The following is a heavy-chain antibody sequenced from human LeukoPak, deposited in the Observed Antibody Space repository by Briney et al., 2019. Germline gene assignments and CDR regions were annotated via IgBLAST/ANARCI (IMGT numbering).Heavy chain of an antibody. CDR3: ARVHHRHYYGSGSYYEVNWFDP. CDR2: ISAYNGNT. J-gene: IGHJ5*02. V-gene: IGHV1-18*01. D-gene: IGHD3-10*01. CDR1: GGTFSSYA. Sequence: RASVKVSCKASGGTFSSYAISWVRQAPGQGLEWMGWISAYNGNTNYAQKLQGRVTMTTDTSTSTAYMELRSLRSDDTAVYYCARVHHRHYYGSGSYYEVNWFDPWGQGTLVTVSS.